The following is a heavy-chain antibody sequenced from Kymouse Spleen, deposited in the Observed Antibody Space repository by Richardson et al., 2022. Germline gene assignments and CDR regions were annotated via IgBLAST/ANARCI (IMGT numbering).Heavy chain of an antibody. CDR3: AKQELSSIAARSPYYYYGMDV. CDR1: GFTFSSYG. Sequence: QVQLVESGGGVVQPGRSLRLSCAASGFTFSSYGMHWVRQAPGKGLEWVAVISYDGSNKYYADSVKGRFTISRDNSKNTLYLQMNSLRAEDTAVYYCAKQELSSIAARSPYYYYGMDVWGQGTTVTVSS. V-gene: IGHV3-30*18. J-gene: IGHJ6*02. D-gene: IGHD6-6*01. CDR2: ISYDGSNK.